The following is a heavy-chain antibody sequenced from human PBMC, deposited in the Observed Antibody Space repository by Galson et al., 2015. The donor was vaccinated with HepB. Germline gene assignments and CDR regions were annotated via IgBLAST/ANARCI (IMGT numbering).Heavy chain of an antibody. CDR3: AKTAPPDYYDSSGYYYFDY. CDR2: ISGSGGST. D-gene: IGHD3-22*01. Sequence: SLRLSCAASGFTLSSYAMSWVRQAPGKGLEWVSAISGSGGSTYYADSVKGRFTISRDNSKNTLYLQMNSLRAEDTAVYYCAKTAPPDYYDSSGYYYFDYGGQVTLVTVSS. CDR1: GFTLSSYA. V-gene: IGHV3-23*01. J-gene: IGHJ4*02.